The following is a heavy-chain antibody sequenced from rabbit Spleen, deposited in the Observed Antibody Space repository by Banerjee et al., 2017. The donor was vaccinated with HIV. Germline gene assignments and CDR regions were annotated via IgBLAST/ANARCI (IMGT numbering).Heavy chain of an antibody. D-gene: IGHD4-1*01. Sequence: QEQLVESGGGLVKPGASLTLTCTASGFSLSTNYYMCWVRQAPGKGLEWIACIYTSSGSPGCGGGGKGRFPTPKPPPPGVPLKMPSLKAGNTPPFFGARGVSGGVFLAFWARGTLVPV. J-gene: IGHJ3*01. CDR2: IYTSSGSP. V-gene: IGHV1S45*01. CDR1: GFSLSTNYY. CDR3: ARGVSGGVFLAF.